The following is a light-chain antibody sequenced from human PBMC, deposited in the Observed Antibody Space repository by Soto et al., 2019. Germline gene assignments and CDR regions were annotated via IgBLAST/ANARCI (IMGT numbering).Light chain of an antibody. Sequence: GDRVTITCRASQSISSWLAWYQQKPGKAPKLLIYDASSLESGVPSRFSGSGSGIEFTLTISSLQPDDFATYYCQQYNSYSPTFGKGTKV. J-gene: IGKJ1*01. CDR1: QSISSW. V-gene: IGKV1-5*01. CDR2: DAS. CDR3: QQYNSYSPT.